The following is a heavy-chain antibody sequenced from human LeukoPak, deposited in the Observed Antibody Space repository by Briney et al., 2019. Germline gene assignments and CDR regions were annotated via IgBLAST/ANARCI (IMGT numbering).Heavy chain of an antibody. CDR1: GYTFTSYG. D-gene: IGHD5-18*01. CDR2: ISAYNGNT. CDR3: ARRAMRRGLVP. V-gene: IGHV1-18*01. Sequence: ASVKVSCKASGYTFTSYGISWVRQAPGQGLEWMGWISAYNGNTNYAQKFQGRVTMTRNTSISTAYMELSSLRSEDTALYYCARRAMRRGLVPWGQGTLVTVSS. J-gene: IGHJ5*02.